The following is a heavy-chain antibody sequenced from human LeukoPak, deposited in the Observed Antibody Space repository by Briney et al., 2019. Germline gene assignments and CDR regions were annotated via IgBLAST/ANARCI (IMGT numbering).Heavy chain of an antibody. CDR3: AAPTDYYDSSGFDY. J-gene: IGHJ4*02. CDR1: GGSLSTTSW. Sequence: SETLSLTCAVSGGSLSTTSWWVWLRQPPGKGLEWIGEVYHSGGGNKNYNPSLKSRATISIDTSKNQFSLKLSSVTAADTAVYYCAAPTDYYDSSGFDYWGQGTLVTVSS. V-gene: IGHV4-4*02. CDR2: VYHSGGGNK. D-gene: IGHD3-22*01.